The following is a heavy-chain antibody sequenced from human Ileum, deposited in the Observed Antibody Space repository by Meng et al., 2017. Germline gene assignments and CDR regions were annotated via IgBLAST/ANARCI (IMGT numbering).Heavy chain of an antibody. CDR2: INWNGGST. Sequence: GGSLRLSCAASGFTFDDYGMSWVRQAPGKGLEWVSGINWNGGSTGYADSVKGRFTISRDNAKNSLYLQMNSLRAEDTALYHCARMVGAAAGQNWFDPWGQGTLVTVSS. J-gene: IGHJ5*02. V-gene: IGHV3-20*01. D-gene: IGHD6-13*01. CDR3: ARMVGAAAGQNWFDP. CDR1: GFTFDDYG.